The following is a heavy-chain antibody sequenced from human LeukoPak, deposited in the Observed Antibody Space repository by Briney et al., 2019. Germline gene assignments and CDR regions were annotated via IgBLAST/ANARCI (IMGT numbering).Heavy chain of an antibody. V-gene: IGHV1-2*02. D-gene: IGHD3-10*01. J-gene: IGHJ4*02. CDR3: ARVEKPVDYYGSGSLQPFDY. CDR2: INPNSGGT. CDR1: GYTFTGYY. Sequence: GASVKVSCKASGYTFTGYYMHWVRQAPGHGLEWMGWINPNSGGTNYAQKFQGRVTMTRDTSISTAYMELSRLRSDDTAVYYCARVEKPVDYYGSGSLQPFDYWGQGTLVTVSS.